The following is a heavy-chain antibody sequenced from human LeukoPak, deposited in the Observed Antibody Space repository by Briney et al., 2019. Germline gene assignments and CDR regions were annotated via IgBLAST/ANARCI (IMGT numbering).Heavy chain of an antibody. J-gene: IGHJ3*01. V-gene: IGHV4-38-2*01. Sequence: SETLSLTCAVSGYSITSDYYWGWLRQSPGKGLEWIGSIFHSGTGYYNPSLKSRVTISVDTSKNQFALNLSSVTAADTAVYYCARCVPPRISRIIVPLPPGAFDLWGQGTVVSVSS. CDR3: ARCVPPRISRIIVPLPPGAFDL. CDR2: IFHSGTG. D-gene: IGHD3-22*01. CDR1: GYSITSDYY.